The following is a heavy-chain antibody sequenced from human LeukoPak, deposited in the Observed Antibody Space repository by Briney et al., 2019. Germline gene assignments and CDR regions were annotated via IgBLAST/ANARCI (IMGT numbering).Heavy chain of an antibody. CDR1: GFTFSSYW. D-gene: IGHD2-8*02. Sequence: GGSLRLSCAASGFTFSSYWMAWVRQNPGKGLKWVANIKPDGSERDHVDSVKGRFTISRDNAKNSLYLQMNSLRAEDTAVYYCARDVLGGAFDIWGQGTMVTVSS. CDR2: IKPDGSER. CDR3: ARDVLGGAFDI. V-gene: IGHV3-7*03. J-gene: IGHJ3*02.